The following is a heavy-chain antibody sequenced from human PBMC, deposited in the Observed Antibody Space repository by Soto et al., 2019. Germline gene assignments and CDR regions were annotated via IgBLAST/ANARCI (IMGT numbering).Heavy chain of an antibody. CDR2: ISSSSTI. CDR1: GFTFSSYS. Sequence: GGSLRLSCAASGFTFSSYSMNWVRQAPGKGLEWVSYISSSSTIYYADSVKGRFTISRDNAKNSLYLQMNSLRDEDTAVYYCARGGGGSRVFDYWGQGTLVTVSS. CDR3: ARGGGGSRVFDY. V-gene: IGHV3-48*02. D-gene: IGHD1-26*01. J-gene: IGHJ4*02.